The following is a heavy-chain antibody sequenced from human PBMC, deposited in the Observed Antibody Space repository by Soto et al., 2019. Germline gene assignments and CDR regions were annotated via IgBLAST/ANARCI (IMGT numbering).Heavy chain of an antibody. CDR1: GGTFSSYA. CDR3: ARDLGYCTSTSCYTAENWFDP. CDR2: IIPFFGTA. V-gene: IGHV1-69*01. Sequence: QVQLVQSGAEVKKPGSSVKVSCKASGGTFSSYAISWVRQAPGQGLEWMGGIIPFFGTANYAQKFQVRVTITEAESTSTAYMELSSLRSEDTAVYYCARDLGYCTSTSCYTAENWFDPWGQGTLVTVSS. J-gene: IGHJ5*02. D-gene: IGHD2-2*02.